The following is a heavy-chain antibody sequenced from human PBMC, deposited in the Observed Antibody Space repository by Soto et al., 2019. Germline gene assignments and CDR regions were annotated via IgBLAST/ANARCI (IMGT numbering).Heavy chain of an antibody. Sequence: SETLSLTCTVSGGSISSGAYYWTWIRQHPGKDLEWIGYIYYSGNTYYNPSLKSRVTISVDTSKNQFSLNLNSVTAADTAVYYCARRMQNYYAMDVWGQGTTVTVSS. CDR1: GGSISSGAYY. CDR3: ARRMQNYYAMDV. D-gene: IGHD2-15*01. V-gene: IGHV4-31*03. CDR2: IYYSGNT. J-gene: IGHJ6*02.